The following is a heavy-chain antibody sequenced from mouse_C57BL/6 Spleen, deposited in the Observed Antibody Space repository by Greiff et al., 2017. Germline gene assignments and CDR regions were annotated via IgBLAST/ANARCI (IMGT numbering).Heavy chain of an antibody. J-gene: IGHJ3*01. CDR2: ISNGGGST. D-gene: IGHD3-3*01. Sequence: DVMLVESGGGLVQPGGSLKLSCAASGFTFSDYYMYWVRQTPEKRLEWVAYISNGGGSTYYPDTVKGRFTISRDNAKNTLYLQMSRLKSEDTAMYYCARHSRDAGFAYWGQGTLVTVSA. CDR1: GFTFSDYY. V-gene: IGHV5-12*01. CDR3: ARHSRDAGFAY.